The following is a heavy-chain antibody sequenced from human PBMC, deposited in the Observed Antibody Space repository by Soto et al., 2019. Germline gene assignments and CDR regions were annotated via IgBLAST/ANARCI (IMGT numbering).Heavy chain of an antibody. D-gene: IGHD4-17*01. CDR2: IYYSGST. Sequence: SETICHSSTVSGGSSSSGGYCWSWITQHPGKGLEWIGYIYYSGSTYYNPSLKSRVTISVDTSKNQFSLKLSSVTAADTAVYSCARGTADYDCFDPWGQGTLVTGSS. J-gene: IGHJ5*02. V-gene: IGHV4-31*03. CDR1: GGSSSSGGYC. CDR3: ARGTADYDCFDP.